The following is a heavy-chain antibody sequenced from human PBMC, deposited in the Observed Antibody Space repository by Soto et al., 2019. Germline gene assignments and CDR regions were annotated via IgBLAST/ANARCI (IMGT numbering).Heavy chain of an antibody. CDR2: IYYSGST. V-gene: IGHV4-59*01. J-gene: IGHJ3*02. CDR1: GGSISSYY. Sequence: SETLSLTCTVSGGSISSYYWSWIRQTPGKGLEWIGYIYYSGSTNYNPSLKSRVTISVDTSKNQFSLKLSSVTAADTAVYYCARGERVVVDSNAFDIWGQGTMVTV. D-gene: IGHD2-15*01. CDR3: ARGERVVVDSNAFDI.